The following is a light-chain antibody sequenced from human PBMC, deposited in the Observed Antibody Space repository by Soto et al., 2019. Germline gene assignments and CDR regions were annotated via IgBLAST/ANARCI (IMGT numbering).Light chain of an antibody. V-gene: IGLV2-14*03. J-gene: IGLJ1*01. Sequence: QSALTQPASVSGSPGQSITISCTGTSSDVGGYNYVSWYQHHPGKAPKLMIYDVSNRPSGVSNRFSGSKSGNTASLSISGLQPEDDADYYCSSYRTSNTRQIVCGTGTKVTVL. CDR2: DVS. CDR1: SSDVGGYNY. CDR3: SSYRTSNTRQIV.